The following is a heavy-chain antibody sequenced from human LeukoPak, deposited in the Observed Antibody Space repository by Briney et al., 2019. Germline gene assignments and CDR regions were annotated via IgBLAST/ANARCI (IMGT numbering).Heavy chain of an antibody. D-gene: IGHD6-19*01. CDR3: ASYPTHSSGWYYYGMDV. V-gene: IGHV4-59*08. CDR1: GGSISSYY. CDR2: IYYSGST. Sequence: PSETLSLTCTVSGGSISSYYWSWIRQPPGKGLEWIGYIYYSGSTNYNPSLKSRVTISVDTSKNQFSLKLSPVTAADTAVYYCASYPTHSSGWYYYGMDVWGQGTTVTVSS. J-gene: IGHJ6*02.